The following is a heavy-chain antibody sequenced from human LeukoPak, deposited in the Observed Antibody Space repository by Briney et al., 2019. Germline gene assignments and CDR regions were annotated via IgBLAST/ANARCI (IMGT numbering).Heavy chain of an antibody. J-gene: IGHJ4*02. CDR3: ARLDSSALYSFGH. CDR2: MNPNSGNT. V-gene: IGHV1-8*01. D-gene: IGHD6-19*01. Sequence: GASVKVSCKASGYTFTSYDINWVRQATGQGLEWMGWMNPNSGNTGYAQKFQGRVTMTRNTSISTAYMELSSLRSEDTAVHYCARLDSSALYSFGHWGQGTLVTVSS. CDR1: GYTFTSYD.